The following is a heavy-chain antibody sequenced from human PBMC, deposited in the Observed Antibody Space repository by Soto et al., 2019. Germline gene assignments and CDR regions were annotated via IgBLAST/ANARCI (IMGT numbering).Heavy chain of an antibody. CDR1: GYAFTTCG. V-gene: IGHV1-18*01. D-gene: IGHD1-1*01. J-gene: IGHJ4*02. Sequence: QVHLVQSGAEVKKPGASVKVSCKGSGYAFTTCGITWVRQAPGQGLEWMGWISAHNGNTNYAQKLQGRVTVTRDTSTSTDYMELRSLRYDDTAVYFCARGRYGDYWGQGALVTVSS. CDR2: ISAHNGNT. CDR3: ARGRYGDY.